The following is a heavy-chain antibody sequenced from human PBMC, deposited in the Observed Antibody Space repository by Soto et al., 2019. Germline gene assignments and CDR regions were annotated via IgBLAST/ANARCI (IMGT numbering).Heavy chain of an antibody. J-gene: IGHJ4*02. Sequence: QVQLEQSGAEVKKPGASVKISCKASGYTFATSGLHWVRQAPGQRLEWVGWINVVDGSTRYSQKFQGRVTISRDTSANSAYMELSSLRSEDTAVYYCARTLTVTYEFIWGRFPPPFDYWGQGTRVTVSS. CDR1: GYTFATSG. D-gene: IGHD3-16*01. CDR2: INVVDGST. CDR3: ARTLTVTYEFIWGRFPPPFDY. V-gene: IGHV1-3*01.